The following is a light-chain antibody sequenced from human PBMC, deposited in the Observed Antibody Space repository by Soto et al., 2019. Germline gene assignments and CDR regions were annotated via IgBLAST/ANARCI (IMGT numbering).Light chain of an antibody. CDR1: QSISSSF. CDR2: GAS. CDR3: QQRNNWPQT. V-gene: IGKV3D-20*02. J-gene: IGKJ1*01. Sequence: EIVLTQSPGTLSLSPGERATLSCRASQSISSSFLAWYQQKPGQAPRLLIYGASSRATGIPDRFSGSGSGTDFILTISSLEPEDFAVYYCQQRNNWPQTFGQGTKVDIK.